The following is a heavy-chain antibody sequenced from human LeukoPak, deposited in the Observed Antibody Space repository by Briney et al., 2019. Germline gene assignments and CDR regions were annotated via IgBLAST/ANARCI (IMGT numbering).Heavy chain of an antibody. CDR3: AKDAVAPGSGGDFFDY. D-gene: IGHD3-10*01. CDR2: ITGRDGAT. J-gene: IGHJ4*02. V-gene: IGHV3-23*01. CDR1: GFTFSSYA. Sequence: PGGSLRLSCAASGFTFSSYAMTWVRQAPGRGLERVSTITGRDGATHYADSVKGRFTISRDNSRNTLYLQMNSLRADDTAVYYCAKDAVAPGSGGDFFDYWGQGTLVTVSS.